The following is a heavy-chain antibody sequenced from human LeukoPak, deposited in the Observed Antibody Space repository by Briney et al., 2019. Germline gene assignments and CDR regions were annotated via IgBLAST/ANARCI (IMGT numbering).Heavy chain of an antibody. J-gene: IGHJ4*02. CDR2: ISSSGSTI. Sequence: GGSLRLSCGASGFNFSSYEMNWVRQAPGKGLEWVSYISSSGSTIYYADSVKGRFTISRDNAKNSLYLQMNSLRAEDTAVYYCARKYPLSTADYWGQGTLVTVSS. CDR1: GFNFSSYE. D-gene: IGHD2-2*01. V-gene: IGHV3-48*03. CDR3: ARKYPLSTADY.